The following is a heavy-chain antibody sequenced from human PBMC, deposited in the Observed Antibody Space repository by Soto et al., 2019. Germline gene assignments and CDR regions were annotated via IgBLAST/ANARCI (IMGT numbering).Heavy chain of an antibody. J-gene: IGHJ5*02. CDR3: ARSVFP. CDR1: GVSISSYH. CDR2: IYYSGST. Sequence: SETLSLTCTVSGVSISSYHWSWIRQSPGQGLEWIGYIYYSGSTYYNPSLKSRVTISIDTSKNQFSLKLTSVTAADTAVYYCARSVFPWGQGTLVTSPQ. V-gene: IGHV4-59*06.